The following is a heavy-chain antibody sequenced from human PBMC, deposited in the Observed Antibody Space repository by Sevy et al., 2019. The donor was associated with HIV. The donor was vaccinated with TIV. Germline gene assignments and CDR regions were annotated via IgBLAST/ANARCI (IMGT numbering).Heavy chain of an antibody. CDR1: GFTFSAYA. V-gene: IGHV3-30*14. Sequence: GGALRLSCAASGFTFSAYAMHWVRQAPGKGLEWAALISFDGTEKFYADSVKGRFTISRDNSQNTLYLQMNRLRPDDTSVYFCARDRALFGDYIFNYWGQGTLVTVSS. CDR2: ISFDGTEK. D-gene: IGHD4-17*01. CDR3: ARDRALFGDYIFNY. J-gene: IGHJ4*02.